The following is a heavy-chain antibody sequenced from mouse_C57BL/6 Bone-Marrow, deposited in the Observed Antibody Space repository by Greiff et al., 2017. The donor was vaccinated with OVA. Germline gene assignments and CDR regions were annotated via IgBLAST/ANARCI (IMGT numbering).Heavy chain of an antibody. Sequence: QVQLQQPGAELVMPGASVKLSCKASGYTFTSYWMHWVKQRPGQGLEWIGEIDPSDSYTNYNQKFKGKSTLTVGKSSSTAYMQLSSLTSEDSAVYYCARGYYGSTHWGQGTTLTVSS. V-gene: IGHV1-69*01. CDR2: IDPSDSYT. D-gene: IGHD1-1*01. CDR3: ARGYYGSTH. J-gene: IGHJ2*01. CDR1: GYTFTSYW.